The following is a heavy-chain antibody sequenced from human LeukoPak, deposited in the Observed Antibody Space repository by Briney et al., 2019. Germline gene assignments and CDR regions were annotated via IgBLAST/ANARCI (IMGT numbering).Heavy chain of an antibody. CDR3: ARPGTVAAYFYY. CDR2: IYPGDSDT. D-gene: IGHD6-19*01. V-gene: IGHV5-51*01. Sequence: PGESLQISCQGSGSTFTNYWIAWVRQLPGKGLEWMGIIYPGDSDTRYSPSFQGQVTFSAYKSINTAYLQWSSLKTSDSAMYYCARPGTVAAYFYYWGQGTLVTVSS. CDR1: GSTFTNYW. J-gene: IGHJ4*02.